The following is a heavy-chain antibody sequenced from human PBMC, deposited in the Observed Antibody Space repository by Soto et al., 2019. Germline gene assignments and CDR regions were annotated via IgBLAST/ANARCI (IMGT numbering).Heavy chain of an antibody. CDR1: GFTFSHYW. CDR2: INSDGSTT. CDR3: ARDIGGVTASDAFDV. Sequence: EVQLVESGGGLVQPGGSLRLSCAASGFTFSHYWMHWVRQTPGKGLVWISRINSDGSTTRSADSVRGRFSMSRDNAKNSLYLQMNSLRADDTAVYFCARDIGGVTASDAFDVWGHGTMVTVSS. J-gene: IGHJ3*01. V-gene: IGHV3-74*01. D-gene: IGHD2-21*02.